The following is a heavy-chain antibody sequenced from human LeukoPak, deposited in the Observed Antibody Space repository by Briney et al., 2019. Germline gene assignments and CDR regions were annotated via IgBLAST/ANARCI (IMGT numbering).Heavy chain of an antibody. D-gene: IGHD6-13*01. CDR1: GYSFTSYW. J-gene: IGHJ3*02. CDR3: ETTIAAAANDAFDI. V-gene: IGHV5-51*01. Sequence: GESLKISCQGSGYSFTSYWIGWVRQMPGKGLEWMGIIYPGDSDTRYSPSFQGQVTISADKSISTAYLQWSSLKASDTAMYYCETTIAAAANDAFDIWGQGTMVTVSS. CDR2: IYPGDSDT.